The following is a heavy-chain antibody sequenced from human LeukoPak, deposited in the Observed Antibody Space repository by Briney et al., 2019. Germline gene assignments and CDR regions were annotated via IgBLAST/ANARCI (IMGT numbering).Heavy chain of an antibody. CDR1: GFTFSSYA. J-gene: IGHJ4*02. Sequence: GGSLRLSCAASGFTFSSYAMSWVRQAPGKGLEWVSAISGSGGSTYYADSVKGRFTISRDNSKNTLYLQTNSLRAEDTAVYYCARSSRRGIAAAGTLVGWGQGTLVTVSS. V-gene: IGHV3-23*01. D-gene: IGHD6-13*01. CDR3: ARSSRRGIAAAGTLVG. CDR2: ISGSGGST.